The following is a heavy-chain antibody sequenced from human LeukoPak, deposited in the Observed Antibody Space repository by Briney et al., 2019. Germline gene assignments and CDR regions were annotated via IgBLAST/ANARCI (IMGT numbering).Heavy chain of an antibody. CDR2: ISWDGGST. CDR3: AKERTTGTTGLD. CDR1: GFSFDDYG. V-gene: IGHV3-43*01. D-gene: IGHD1-1*01. Sequence: GGSLRLSCAASGFSFDDYGMHWVRQAPGKGLEWVSLISWDGGSTYYADSVKGRFTISRDNIKNSLYLQMNSLRTEDTTLYYYAKERTTGTTGLDWGQGTLVTVSS. J-gene: IGHJ4*02.